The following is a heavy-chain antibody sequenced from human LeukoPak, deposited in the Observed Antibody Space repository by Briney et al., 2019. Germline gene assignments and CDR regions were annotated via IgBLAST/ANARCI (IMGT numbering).Heavy chain of an antibody. CDR2: IRYDGTNK. J-gene: IGHJ4*02. D-gene: IGHD3-22*01. CDR3: AKEKKYYYDGSGYPGYDY. Sequence: GGSLRLSCTASGFTFSIFGMHWVRQAPGKGLEWMAFIRYDGTNKYYADSVKGRFTISRDNSKNTLYLQMNSLRAEDTAVYYCAKEKKYYYDGSGYPGYDYWGQGTLVTVSS. CDR1: GFTFSIFG. V-gene: IGHV3-30*02.